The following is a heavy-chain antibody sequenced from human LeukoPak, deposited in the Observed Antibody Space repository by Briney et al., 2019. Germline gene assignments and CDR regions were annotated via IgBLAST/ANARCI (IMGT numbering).Heavy chain of an antibody. CDR2: ISSSGSTI. CDR1: GFTFSSYE. V-gene: IGHV3-48*03. J-gene: IGHJ6*04. Sequence: GGSLRLSCAASGFTFSSYEMNWVRQAPGKGLEWVSYISSSGSTIYYADSVKGRFTISRDNAKNLLHLQMNSLRAEDTAVYYCARKSGDGMDVWGKGTTVTVSS. D-gene: IGHD3-10*01. CDR3: ARKSGDGMDV.